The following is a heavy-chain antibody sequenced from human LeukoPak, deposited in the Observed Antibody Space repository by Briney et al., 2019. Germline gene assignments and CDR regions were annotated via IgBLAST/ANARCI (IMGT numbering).Heavy chain of an antibody. CDR2: IYYSGST. CDR1: GGSISSGDYY. V-gene: IGHV4-30-4*08. D-gene: IGHD2-2*01. J-gene: IGHJ5*02. CDR3: ARVVVVVPAAVLRTRFDP. Sequence: PWETLSLTCTVSGGSISSGDYYWSWIRQPPGKGLEWIGYIYYSGSTYYNPSLKSRVTISVDTSKNQFSLKLSCVTAADTAVYYCARVVVVVPAAVLRTRFDPWGQGTLVTVSS.